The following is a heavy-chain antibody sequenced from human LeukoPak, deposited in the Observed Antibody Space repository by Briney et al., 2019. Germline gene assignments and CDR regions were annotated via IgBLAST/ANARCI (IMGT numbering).Heavy chain of an antibody. D-gene: IGHD3/OR15-3a*01. V-gene: IGHV3-21*01. CDR2: ISSSSSHI. Sequence: SGGSLRLSCAASGFTFNTYSMNWVRQAPGKGLEWVSSISSSSSHIYYADSVKGRFTISRDNAKNSLYLQMNSLRDEDTAVYYCARSMDWSSYFDYWGQGTLVTVSS. CDR1: GFTFNTYS. J-gene: IGHJ4*02. CDR3: ARSMDWSSYFDY.